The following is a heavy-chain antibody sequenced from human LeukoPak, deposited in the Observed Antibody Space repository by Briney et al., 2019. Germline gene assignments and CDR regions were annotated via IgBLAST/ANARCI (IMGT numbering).Heavy chain of an antibody. J-gene: IGHJ4*02. D-gene: IGHD2-2*01. CDR1: GGSISSGSYY. Sequence: SQTLSLTCTVSGGSISSGSYYWSWIRQPAGKGLEWIGRIYTSGSTNFNPSLKSRVTISVDTSKNQFSLKLSSVTAADTAVYYCARGPCYPRRSSSTSCYYLLWGQGTLVTVSS. CDR2: IYTSGST. CDR3: ARGPCYPRRSSSTSCYYLL. V-gene: IGHV4-61*02.